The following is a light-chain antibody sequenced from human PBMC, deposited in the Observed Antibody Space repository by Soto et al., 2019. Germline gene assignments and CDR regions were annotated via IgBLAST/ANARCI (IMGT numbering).Light chain of an antibody. J-gene: IGKJ5*01. V-gene: IGKV1-39*01. CDR3: QQGFSTPIT. CDR1: QNIGNY. Sequence: DIQMTQSPSSLSASVRGRVTITCRASQNIGNYLNWYQQTPGKAPRLLISTASSLQSGVPSRFSGSRSGADFTLSISSLQPEDSATYYCQQGFSTPITFGQGTRWRL. CDR2: TAS.